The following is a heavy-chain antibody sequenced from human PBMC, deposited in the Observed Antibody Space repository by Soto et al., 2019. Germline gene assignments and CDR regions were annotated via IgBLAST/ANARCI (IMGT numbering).Heavy chain of an antibody. D-gene: IGHD5-18*01. J-gene: IGHJ5*02. CDR1: GDSISSNNNY. CDR2: ISYRGTT. Sequence: SETLSLTTTVSGDSISSNNNYWSWIRQPPGEGLEWIGFISYRGTTSYSPSLKSRVAISLDTSKNQFSLSLSSVTAADTAVYYCARGRGYSYGLDPWGQGTLVTVS. CDR3: ARGRGYSYGLDP. V-gene: IGHV4-30-4*01.